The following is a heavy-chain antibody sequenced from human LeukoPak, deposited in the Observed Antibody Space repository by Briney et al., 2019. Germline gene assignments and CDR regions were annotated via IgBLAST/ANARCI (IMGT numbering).Heavy chain of an antibody. J-gene: IGHJ4*02. CDR1: GFTFSSYA. Sequence: PGGSLRLSCAASGFTFSSYAMSWVRQAPGKGLEWVSSISSSSSYIYYADSVKGRFTISRDNAKNSLYLQMNSLRAEDTAVYYCARKSPGDYDILTGYSYYFDYWGQGTLVTVSS. V-gene: IGHV3-21*01. CDR3: ARKSPGDYDILTGYSYYFDY. D-gene: IGHD3-9*01. CDR2: ISSSSSYI.